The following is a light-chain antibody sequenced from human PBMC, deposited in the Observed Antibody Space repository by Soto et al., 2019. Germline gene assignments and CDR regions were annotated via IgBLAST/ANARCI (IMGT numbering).Light chain of an antibody. CDR3: SSYTSSNTRG. V-gene: IGLV2-14*01. CDR2: DVS. J-gene: IGLJ1*01. Sequence: QSVLTQPASVSGSPGQSITISCTGTSSDVGGYKYVSWYQQHPGKAPKLMIYDVSNRPSGVSNRFSGSKSGNTASLTISGLQAEDEADYYCSSYTSSNTRGFGTGTKVTVL. CDR1: SSDVGGYKY.